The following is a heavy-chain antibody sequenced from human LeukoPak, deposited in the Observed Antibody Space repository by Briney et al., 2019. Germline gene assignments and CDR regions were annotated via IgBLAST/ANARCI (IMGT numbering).Heavy chain of an antibody. D-gene: IGHD3-22*01. V-gene: IGHV3-23*01. CDR1: GFSIGSQA. CDR2: FGGSDDSP. J-gene: IGHJ3*02. Sequence: GGSLRLSCAASGFSIGSQAMSWVRQAPGQGLEWVSGFGGSDDSPHYAASVKGRFTISRDTSKNTLYLQMNSLRAEDTAMFYCARECYYDSSGYCQAAFDTWGQGTMVTVS. CDR3: ARECYYDSSGYCQAAFDT.